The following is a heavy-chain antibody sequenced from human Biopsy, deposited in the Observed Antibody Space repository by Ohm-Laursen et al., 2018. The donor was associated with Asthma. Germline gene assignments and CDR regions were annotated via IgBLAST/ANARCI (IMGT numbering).Heavy chain of an antibody. CDR2: ISVYNGNT. Sequence: DSVKVSCTVSGYTLKRAGITSVRQAPGQGLEWMGWISVYNGNTKVAQKLQDRVTMITDTSTSTAYMELRSLRSDDTAVYFCARAVDYSHYYGIDVWGQGTTVTVS. V-gene: IGHV1-18*01. CDR1: GYTLKRAG. J-gene: IGHJ6*02. CDR3: ARAVDYSHYYGIDV. D-gene: IGHD3-10*01.